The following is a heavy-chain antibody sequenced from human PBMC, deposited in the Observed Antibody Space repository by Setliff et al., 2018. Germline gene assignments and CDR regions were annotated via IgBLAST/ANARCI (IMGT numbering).Heavy chain of an antibody. Sequence: SETLSLTCDVSGISITSGHYWGWIRQPPGKGLEWIATIYHRGRTYYNPSLDSRVTISLDTSKNQSSLRLRSVTAADTAVYYCASPRRDDLDTPFDAFDLWGQGTKVTVS. CDR3: ASPRRDDLDTPFDAFDL. CDR1: GISITSGHY. D-gene: IGHD1-1*01. V-gene: IGHV4-38-2*01. J-gene: IGHJ3*01. CDR2: IYHRGRT.